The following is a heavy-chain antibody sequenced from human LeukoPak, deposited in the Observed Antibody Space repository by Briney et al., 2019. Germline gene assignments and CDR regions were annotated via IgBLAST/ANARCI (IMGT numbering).Heavy chain of an antibody. V-gene: IGHV4-4*07. CDR1: GGSMNNDY. CDR3: ARVGSENYYFDY. Sequence: SETLSLTCTVSGGSMNNDYFTWIRQPAGKGLEWIGRIHSGGTTNYNPSLMSRVTISVDTSKNQFSLKLSSVTAADTAVYYCARVGSENYYFDYWGQGTLVTVSS. CDR2: IHSGGTT. J-gene: IGHJ4*02. D-gene: IGHD1-14*01.